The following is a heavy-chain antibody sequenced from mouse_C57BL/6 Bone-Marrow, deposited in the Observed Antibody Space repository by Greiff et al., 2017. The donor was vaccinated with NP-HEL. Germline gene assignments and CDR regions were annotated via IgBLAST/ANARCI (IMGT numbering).Heavy chain of an antibody. J-gene: IGHJ4*01. CDR1: GYTFTSYW. V-gene: IGHV1-50*01. Sequence: QVQLQQPGAELVKPGASVKLSCKASGYTFTSYWMQWVKQRPGQGLEWIGEIDPSDSYTNYNQKFKGKATLTVDTSSSTAYMQLSSLTSEDSAVYYCASGLHYAMDYWGQGTSVTVSS. CDR3: ASGLHYAMDY. CDR2: IDPSDSYT.